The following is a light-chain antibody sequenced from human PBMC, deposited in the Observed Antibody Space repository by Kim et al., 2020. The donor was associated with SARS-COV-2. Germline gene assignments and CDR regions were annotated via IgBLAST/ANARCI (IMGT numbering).Light chain of an antibody. CDR3: QVWDSSTAV. CDR1: KLGDKN. V-gene: IGLV3-1*01. CDR2: QDR. Sequence: VSPGQTASITCSGDKLGDKNVCWYQQRPGQSPVLVIYQDRKRPSGIPERFSGSNSGNTATLTISGTQALDEADYFCQVWDSSTAVFGGGTQLTVL. J-gene: IGLJ3*02.